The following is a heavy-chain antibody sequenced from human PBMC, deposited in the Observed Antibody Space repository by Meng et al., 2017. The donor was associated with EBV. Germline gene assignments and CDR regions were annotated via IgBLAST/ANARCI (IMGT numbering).Heavy chain of an antibody. V-gene: IGHV1-69*01. CDR1: GGTFRRDA. CDR2: LIPMVGAP. CDR3: ASESGRGFTPDY. D-gene: IGHD3-10*01. Sequence: QGQLLQSGAEVEKPGCSVKVSCRTSGGTFRRDAVSWVRQAPGQGLEWMGGLIPMVGAPHYAQKFQGRVTIIADESTSTHSMELNSLRSEDTAMYYCASESGRGFTPDYWGQGTLVTVSS. J-gene: IGHJ4*02.